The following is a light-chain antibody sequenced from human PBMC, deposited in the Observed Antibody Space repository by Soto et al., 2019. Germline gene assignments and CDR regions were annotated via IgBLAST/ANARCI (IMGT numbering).Light chain of an antibody. CDR3: QQHTPGPPWT. CDR1: QSVSSK. V-gene: IGKV3-15*01. Sequence: EIVMTRSPATLSVSPGERATLSCRASQSVSSKLAWYQQKPGQAPRLLIYGASTRATGIXARFSGTGCVTAFTITSSSMQPANLAVSSCQQHTPGPPWTLGQGAKVDIK. CDR2: GAS. J-gene: IGKJ1*01.